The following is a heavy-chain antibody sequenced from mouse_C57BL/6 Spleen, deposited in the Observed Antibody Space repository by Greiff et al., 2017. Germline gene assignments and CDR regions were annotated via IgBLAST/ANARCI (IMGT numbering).Heavy chain of an antibody. D-gene: IGHD1-1*01. CDR2: IYPGSGST. V-gene: IGHV1-55*01. Sequence: VQLQQPGAELVKPGASVKMSCKASGYTFTSYWITWVKQRPGPGLAWIGDIYPGSGSTNDNEKFKSKATLTVDTSSSTAYMQLSSLTSEDSAVYYCANYGSSFAWFAYWGQGTLVTGSA. CDR1: GYTFTSYW. CDR3: ANYGSSFAWFAY. J-gene: IGHJ3*01.